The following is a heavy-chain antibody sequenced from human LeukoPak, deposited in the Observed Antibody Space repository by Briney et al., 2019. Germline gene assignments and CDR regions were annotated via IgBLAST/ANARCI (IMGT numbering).Heavy chain of an antibody. Sequence: GSLRLSCAASGFTFTSYSMSWVRQAPGKGLEWVSGTSDRGDYTYYADSVKGRFTISRDNSKNTLYLQMNSLRAEDTALYFCAKKAQYNGNYPLDYWGQGTLVTVSS. CDR3: AKKAQYNGNYPLDY. D-gene: IGHD1-26*01. CDR2: TSDRGDYT. V-gene: IGHV3-23*01. CDR1: GFTFTSYS. J-gene: IGHJ4*02.